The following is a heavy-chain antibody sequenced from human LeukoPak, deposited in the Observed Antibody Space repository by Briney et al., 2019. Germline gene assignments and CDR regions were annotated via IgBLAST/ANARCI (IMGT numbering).Heavy chain of an antibody. J-gene: IGHJ5*02. CDR1: GYSINNYW. V-gene: IGHV5-51*01. Sequence: GESLKISCKGSGYSINNYWIGWVRQMPGKGLEWMGIIYPADSDIRYSPSFQGQVTISADKSISTVYLQWSSLKASDTAMYYCARQEYCSGGSCYTWFDPWGQGTLVTVSS. CDR2: IYPADSDI. D-gene: IGHD2-15*01. CDR3: ARQEYCSGGSCYTWFDP.